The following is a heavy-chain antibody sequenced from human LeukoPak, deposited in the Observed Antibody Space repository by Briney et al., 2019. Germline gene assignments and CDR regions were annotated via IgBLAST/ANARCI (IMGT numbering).Heavy chain of an antibody. CDR2: IYYSGST. V-gene: IGHV4-31*03. D-gene: IGHD6-13*01. Sequence: SETLSLTCTVSGGSISSGGYYWSWIRQHPGKGLEWIGYIYYSGSTYYNPSLKSRVTISVDTSKNQFSLKLSSVTAADTAVYYCARKQDDAFDIWGQGTMVTVSS. CDR3: ARKQDDAFDI. CDR1: GGSISSGGYY. J-gene: IGHJ3*02.